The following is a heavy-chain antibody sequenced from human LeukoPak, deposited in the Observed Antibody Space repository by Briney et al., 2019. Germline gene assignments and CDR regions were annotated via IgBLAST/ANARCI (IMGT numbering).Heavy chain of an antibody. J-gene: IGHJ4*02. CDR3: ARDRGWGDSSGYYGWYYFDY. D-gene: IGHD3-22*01. CDR1: GGSISSGGYY. V-gene: IGHV4-31*03. Sequence: PSETLSLTCIVSGGSISSGGYYWSWIRQHPGKGLEWIGYIYYSGSTYYNPSLKSRVTISVDTSKNQFSLKLSSVTAADTAVYYCARDRGWGDSSGYYGWYYFDYWGQGTLVTVSS. CDR2: IYYSGST.